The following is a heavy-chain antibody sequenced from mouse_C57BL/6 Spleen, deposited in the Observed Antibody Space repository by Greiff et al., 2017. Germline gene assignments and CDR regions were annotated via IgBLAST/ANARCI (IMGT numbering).Heavy chain of an antibody. V-gene: IGHV1-18*01. CDR1: GYTFTDYN. CDR3: ARWGYGQAWFAY. Sequence: DVQLQESGPELVKPGASVKIPCKASGYTFTDYNMDWVKQSHGKSLEWIGDINPNNGGTIYNQKFKGKATLTVDKSSSTAYMELRSLTSEDTAVYYCARWGYGQAWFAYWGQGTLVTVSA. CDR2: INPNNGGT. D-gene: IGHD1-2*01. J-gene: IGHJ3*01.